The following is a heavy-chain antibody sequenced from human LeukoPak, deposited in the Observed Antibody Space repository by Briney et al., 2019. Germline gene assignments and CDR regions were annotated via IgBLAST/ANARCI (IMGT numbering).Heavy chain of an antibody. J-gene: IGHJ3*02. CDR2: IYYSGST. CDR1: GGSISSYY. D-gene: IGHD6-6*01. CDR3: ARPFSTSSRDAFDI. Sequence: PSETLSLTCTVSGGSISSYYWSWIRQPPGKGLEWIGYIYYSGSTNYNPPFKSRVTISVDTSKNQFSLKLSSVTAADTAVYYCARPFSTSSRDAFDIWGQGTMVTVSS. V-gene: IGHV4-59*01.